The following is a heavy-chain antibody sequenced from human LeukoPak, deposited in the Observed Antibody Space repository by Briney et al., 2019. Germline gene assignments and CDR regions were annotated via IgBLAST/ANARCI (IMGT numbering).Heavy chain of an antibody. J-gene: IGHJ5*02. V-gene: IGHV4-39*07. CDR2: IYYSGST. D-gene: IGHD3-10*01. Sequence: SETLSLTCTVSGGSISSSSYYWGWIRQPPGKGLEWIGSIYYSGSTYYNPSLKSRVTISVDTSKNQFSLKLSSVTAADTAVYYCARDVGYYGSGSYERPFPGFDPWGQGTLVTVSS. CDR1: GGSISSSSYY. CDR3: ARDVGYYGSGSYERPFPGFDP.